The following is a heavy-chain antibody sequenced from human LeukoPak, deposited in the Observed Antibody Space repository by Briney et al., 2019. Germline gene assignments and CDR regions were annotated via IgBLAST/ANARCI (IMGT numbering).Heavy chain of an antibody. V-gene: IGHV3-21*01. CDR2: ISGSSSYI. CDR3: ARDLGSGWTFAEFDY. J-gene: IGHJ4*02. Sequence: PGGSLRLSCAASGFTFSSYSMSWVRQAPGKGLEWVSSISGSSSYIYYADSVKGRFTISRDNAKNSLYLQMNSLRAEDTAVYYCARDLGSGWTFAEFDYWGQGTLVTVSS. CDR1: GFTFSSYS. D-gene: IGHD6-19*01.